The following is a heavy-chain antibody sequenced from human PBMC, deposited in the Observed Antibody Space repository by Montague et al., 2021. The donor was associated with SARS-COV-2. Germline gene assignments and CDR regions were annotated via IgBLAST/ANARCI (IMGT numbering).Heavy chain of an antibody. D-gene: IGHD3-10*01. Sequence: SETLSLTCAVYGGSFSGHYWSWIRQPPGKGLEWIGEIIHSGSTNYNPSLKSRVTMSVDTSKNQFSLQLGSVTAAETAVYYCARVHPLWFGELLLDYYYYYGMDVWGQGTTVTVSS. CDR2: IIHSGST. J-gene: IGHJ6*02. V-gene: IGHV4-34*12. CDR3: ARVHPLWFGELLLDYYYYYGMDV. CDR1: GGSFSGHY.